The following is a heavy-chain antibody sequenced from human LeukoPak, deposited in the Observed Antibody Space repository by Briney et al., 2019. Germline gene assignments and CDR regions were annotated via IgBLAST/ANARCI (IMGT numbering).Heavy chain of an antibody. J-gene: IGHJ4*02. V-gene: IGHV3-11*06. CDR1: GFTFSDSY. Sequence: GGSLRLSCAASGFTFSDSYMNWIRQAPGKGLEWLSYISSSSSHTNYADSVKGRFTISRDNAKNSPYLQMKSLRAEDTAVYYWAKGGGYYFDYWGQGTLVTVSS. CDR3: AKGGGYYFDY. D-gene: IGHD3-10*01. CDR2: ISSSSSHT.